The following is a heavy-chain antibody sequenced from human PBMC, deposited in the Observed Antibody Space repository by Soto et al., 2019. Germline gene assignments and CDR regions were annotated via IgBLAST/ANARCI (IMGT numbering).Heavy chain of an antibody. V-gene: IGHV1-2*02. Sequence: SVKVSRKASGYTFTGYYMHWVRQKPGQGLEWMGWINPNSGGTNYAQKFQGRVTMTRDTSISTAYMELSRLRSDDTAVYYCARDDTYSYGYYYYYGMDVWGQGTTVTVSS. CDR2: INPNSGGT. D-gene: IGHD5-18*01. CDR3: ARDDTYSYGYYYYYGMDV. CDR1: GYTFTGYY. J-gene: IGHJ6*02.